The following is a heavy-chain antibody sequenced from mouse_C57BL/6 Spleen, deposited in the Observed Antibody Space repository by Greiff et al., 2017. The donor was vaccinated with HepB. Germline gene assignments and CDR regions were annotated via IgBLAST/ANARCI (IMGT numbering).Heavy chain of an antibody. CDR3: ARFDYDGAWFAY. CDR2: INYDGSST. D-gene: IGHD2-4*01. Sequence: DVQLVESEGGLVQPGSSMKLSCTASGFTFSDYYMAWVRQVPEKGLEWVANINYDGSSTYYLDSLKSRFIISRDNAKNILYLQMSSLKSEDTATYYCARFDYDGAWFAYWGQGTLVTVSA. CDR1: GFTFSDYY. J-gene: IGHJ3*01. V-gene: IGHV5-16*01.